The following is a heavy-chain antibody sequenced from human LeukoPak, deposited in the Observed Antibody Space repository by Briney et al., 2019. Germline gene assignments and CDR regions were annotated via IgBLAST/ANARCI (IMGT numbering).Heavy chain of an antibody. Sequence: SVKVSCKASGGTFSSYAISWVRQAPGQGLEWMGGIIPIFGTANYAQKFQGRVTITADKSTSTAYMELSSLRSEDTAVYYCAGDTAMVSQWFDPWGQGTLVTVSS. J-gene: IGHJ5*02. CDR1: GGTFSSYA. V-gene: IGHV1-69*06. CDR3: AGDTAMVSQWFDP. D-gene: IGHD5-18*01. CDR2: IIPIFGTA.